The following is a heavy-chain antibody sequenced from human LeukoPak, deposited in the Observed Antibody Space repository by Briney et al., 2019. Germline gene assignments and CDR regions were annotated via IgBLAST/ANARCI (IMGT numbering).Heavy chain of an antibody. CDR2: INHSGST. Sequence: PSETLSLTCAVYGGSFSGYYWSWIRQPPGKGLEWIGEINHSGSTNYNPSLKSRVTISVDTSKNQFSLKLSSVTAADTAVYYCARTWGDNYGDYGWYFDLWGRGTLVTVSS. D-gene: IGHD4-17*01. CDR3: ARTWGDNYGDYGWYFDL. CDR1: GGSFSGYY. J-gene: IGHJ2*01. V-gene: IGHV4-34*01.